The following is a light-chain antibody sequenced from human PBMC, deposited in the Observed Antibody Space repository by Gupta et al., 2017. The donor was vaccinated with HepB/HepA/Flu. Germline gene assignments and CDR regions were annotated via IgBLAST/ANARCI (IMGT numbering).Light chain of an antibody. J-gene: IGLJ2*01. CDR3: FLFEGNDNWV. CDR1: SSDIGAHNL. Sequence: QSSPTHPPSASGSPGQSVTISCTRTSSDIGAHNLVSWYQQHPGKAPKLIIYDVFHRPSGVPDRCSGSKCGNTASLPVSGLEAEDEADYYCFLFEGNDNWVFGGGTKVTVL. CDR2: DVF. V-gene: IGLV2-8*01.